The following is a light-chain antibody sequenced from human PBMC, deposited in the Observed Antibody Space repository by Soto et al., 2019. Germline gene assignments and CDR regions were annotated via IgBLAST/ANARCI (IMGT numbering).Light chain of an antibody. V-gene: IGLV3-21*02. CDR2: DDS. CDR1: DIGSKS. Sequence: SYELTQPPSVSVAPGQTARMTCAGNDIGSKSVHWYQKRPGQAPVLVVYDDSDRPSGIPERFSGSNSGTTATLIISRVEAGDEADYFCQVWDISSDHVFFVGGTKLTVL. CDR3: QVWDISSDHVF. J-gene: IGLJ2*01.